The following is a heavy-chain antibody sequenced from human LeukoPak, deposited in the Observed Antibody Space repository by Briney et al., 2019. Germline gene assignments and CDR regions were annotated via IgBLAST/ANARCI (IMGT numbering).Heavy chain of an antibody. CDR3: ARDGPEVPVGLARSHTPYYYYMDV. Sequence: PSETLSLTCTVSGGSISSYYWSWIRQPAGKGLEWIGRIYTSGSTNYNPSLKSRVTISVDTSKNQFSLKLSSVTAADTAVYYCARDGPEVPVGLARSHTPYYYYMDVWGKGTTVTVSS. J-gene: IGHJ6*03. D-gene: IGHD1-14*01. V-gene: IGHV4-4*07. CDR1: GGSISSYY. CDR2: IYTSGST.